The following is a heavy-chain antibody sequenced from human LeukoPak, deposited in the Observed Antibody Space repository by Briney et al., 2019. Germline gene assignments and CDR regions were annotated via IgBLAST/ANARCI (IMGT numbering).Heavy chain of an antibody. CDR1: GFTVSSNY. Sequence: GGSLRLSCAASGFTVSSNYMSWVRQAPGKGLEWVSVIYSGGSTYYADSVKGRFTISRDNSKNTLYLQMNSLRAEDAVVYYCARDSGSYSFDYWGQGTLVTVSS. CDR3: ARDSGSYSFDY. D-gene: IGHD1-26*01. J-gene: IGHJ4*02. CDR2: IYSGGST. V-gene: IGHV3-66*01.